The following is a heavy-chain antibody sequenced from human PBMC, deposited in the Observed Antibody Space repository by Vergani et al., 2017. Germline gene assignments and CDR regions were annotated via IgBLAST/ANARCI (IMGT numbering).Heavy chain of an antibody. Sequence: QVQLVQSGAEVKKPGASVEVSCKASGYTFTDYFMHWVRQAPGQGLEWMGWINPNSGDTNYAQKFQGRVTMTRDTSISTAYMELSNLRSDDTAVYYCAXVGTSSNRDYFDYWGQGTLVTVSS. CDR2: INPNSGDT. V-gene: IGHV1-2*02. D-gene: IGHD2-2*01. CDR1: GYTFTDYF. CDR3: AXVGTSSNRDYFDY. J-gene: IGHJ4*02.